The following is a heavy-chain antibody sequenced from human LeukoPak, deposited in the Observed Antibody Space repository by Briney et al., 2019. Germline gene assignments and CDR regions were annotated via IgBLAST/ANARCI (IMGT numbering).Heavy chain of an antibody. Sequence: GGSLRLSCAASGFTFSSYAMSWVRQAPGKGLEWVSAISGLGGSTYYADSVKGRFTISRDNSKNTLYLQMNSLRAEDTAVYYCAKEGDPPVIVVVITSGFDYWGQGTLVTVSS. CDR3: AKEGDPPVIVVVITSGFDY. CDR1: GFTFSSYA. V-gene: IGHV3-23*01. J-gene: IGHJ4*02. D-gene: IGHD3-22*01. CDR2: ISGLGGST.